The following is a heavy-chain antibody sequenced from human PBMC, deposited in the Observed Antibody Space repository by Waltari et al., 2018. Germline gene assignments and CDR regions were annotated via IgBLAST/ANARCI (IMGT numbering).Heavy chain of an antibody. Sequence: QVQLQESGPGLVKPSETLSLTCTVSGGSISGYFWNWIRQPAGKGLEWIGRIYSSGSTATKPPLRDRVTMAVYTSKSQFSLKLTCVTAADTGVYYCARDSRSSWPNGGFDPWGQGTLVTVSS. J-gene: IGHJ5*02. V-gene: IGHV4-4*07. D-gene: IGHD6-13*01. CDR3: ARDSRSSWPNGGFDP. CDR1: GGSISGYF. CDR2: IYSSGST.